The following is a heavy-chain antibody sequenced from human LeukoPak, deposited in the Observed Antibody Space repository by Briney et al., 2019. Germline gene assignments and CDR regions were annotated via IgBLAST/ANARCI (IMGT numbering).Heavy chain of an antibody. Sequence: ASVKVSCKASGHTFTGYYMHWVRQAPGQGLEWMGWINPNSGGTNYAQKFQGRVTMTRDTSISTAYMELSRLRSDDTAVYYCARDRRVWYYDSSGYYDYWGQGTLVTVSS. V-gene: IGHV1-2*02. D-gene: IGHD3-22*01. J-gene: IGHJ4*02. CDR2: INPNSGGT. CDR1: GHTFTGYY. CDR3: ARDRRVWYYDSSGYYDY.